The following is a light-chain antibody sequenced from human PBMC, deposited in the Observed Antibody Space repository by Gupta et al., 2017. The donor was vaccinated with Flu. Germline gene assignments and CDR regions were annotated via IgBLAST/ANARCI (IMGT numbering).Light chain of an antibody. V-gene: IGLV1-40*01. CDR2: GNS. J-gene: IGLJ2*01. Sequence: QSVLTQPPSVSGAPGQRVTISCTGSSSNIGAGYDVHWYQQLPGTAPKLLIYGNSIRPSGVPDRFSGSKSGTSASLAITGLQAEDEADYYCQSYDSSLSGWVVFGGGTKLTVL. CDR3: QSYDSSLSGWVV. CDR1: SSNIGAGYD.